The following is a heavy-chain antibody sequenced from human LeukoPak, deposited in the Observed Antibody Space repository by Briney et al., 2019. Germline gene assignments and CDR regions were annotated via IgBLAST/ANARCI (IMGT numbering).Heavy chain of an antibody. J-gene: IGHJ4*02. CDR3: AGVAYCGGDCYLEY. Sequence: SETLSLTCTVSGYSISSGYYWGWIRQPPGKGLEWIGYIYYSGSTNYNPSLKSRVTISVDTSKNQFSLKLSSVTAADTAVYYCAGVAYCGGDCYLEYWGQGTLVTVSS. CDR2: IYYSGST. V-gene: IGHV4-61*01. D-gene: IGHD2-21*02. CDR1: GYSISSGYY.